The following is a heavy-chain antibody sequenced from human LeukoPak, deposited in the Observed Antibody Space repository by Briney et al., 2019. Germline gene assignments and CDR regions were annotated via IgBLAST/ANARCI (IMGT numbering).Heavy chain of an antibody. D-gene: IGHD6-19*01. Sequence: GGSLRLSCAASGFTFSNYGMHWVRQAPGKGLEWVAVISYDGSNEYYGDSVKGRFTISRDNSKNTLYLQMNSLRAEDTAVYYCARDKSDSSGWYYYYYYMDVWGKGTTVTVSS. V-gene: IGHV3-30*03. CDR2: ISYDGSNE. CDR1: GFTFSNYG. CDR3: ARDKSDSSGWYYYYYYMDV. J-gene: IGHJ6*03.